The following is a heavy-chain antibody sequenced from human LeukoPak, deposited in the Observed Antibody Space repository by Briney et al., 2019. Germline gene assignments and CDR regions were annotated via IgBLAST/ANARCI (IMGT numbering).Heavy chain of an antibody. CDR1: GGSVSSGSYY. J-gene: IGHJ4*02. V-gene: IGHV4-61*01. CDR3: ARDQDWDLQSLRYFDY. CDR2: IYYSGNT. Sequence: SETLSLTCTVSGGSVSSGSYYWSWIRQPPGKGLEWIGYIYYSGNTNYNPSLESRVTISIDTSKNQFSLKLSSATAADTAVYYCARDQDWDLQSLRYFDYWGQGTLVTVSS. D-gene: IGHD1-26*01.